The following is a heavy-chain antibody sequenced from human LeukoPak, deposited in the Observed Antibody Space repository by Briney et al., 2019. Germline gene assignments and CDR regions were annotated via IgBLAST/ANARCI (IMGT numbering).Heavy chain of an antibody. D-gene: IGHD3-22*01. Sequence: ASVKVSCKASGYTFTSYAMHWVRQAPGQRLEWMGWINAGNGNTKYSQKFQGRVTITADKSTSTAYMELSSLRSEDSAVYYCARGFDYYDSSGYHPPDVWGQGTTVTVSS. V-gene: IGHV1-3*01. CDR1: GYTFTSYA. CDR3: ARGFDYYDSSGYHPPDV. J-gene: IGHJ6*02. CDR2: INAGNGNT.